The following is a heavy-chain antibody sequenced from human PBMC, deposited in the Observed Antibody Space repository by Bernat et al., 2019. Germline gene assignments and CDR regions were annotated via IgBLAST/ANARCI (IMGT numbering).Heavy chain of an antibody. V-gene: IGHV3-21*01. D-gene: IGHD2-8*01. CDR3: AGLPIVRLVYGQNWSFDL. CDR2: ISSSSSYI. J-gene: IGHJ2*01. Sequence: EVQLVESGGGLVKPGGSLRLSCAASGFTFSSYSMNWVRQAPGKGLEWVSSISSSSSYIYYADSVKGRFTISRDNAKNSLYLQMNSLRAEDTAVYYCAGLPIVRLVYGQNWSFDLWGRGTLVTVSS. CDR1: GFTFSSYS.